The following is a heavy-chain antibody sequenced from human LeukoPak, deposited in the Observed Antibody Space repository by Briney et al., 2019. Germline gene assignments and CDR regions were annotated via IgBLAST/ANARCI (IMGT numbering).Heavy chain of an antibody. CDR3: ANGRAHYYDSSGPTSTN. CDR2: ISGSGGST. CDR1: GFTFSSYA. Sequence: GGSLRLSCAASGFTFSSYAMSWVRQAPGKGLEWVSAISGSGGSTYYADSVKGRFTISRDNSKNTLYLQMNSLRAEDTAVYYCANGRAHYYDSSGPTSTNWGQGTLVTVSS. J-gene: IGHJ4*02. D-gene: IGHD3-22*01. V-gene: IGHV3-23*01.